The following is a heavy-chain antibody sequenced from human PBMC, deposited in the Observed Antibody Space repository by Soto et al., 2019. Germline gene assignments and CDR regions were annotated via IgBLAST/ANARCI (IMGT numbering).Heavy chain of an antibody. Sequence: QVQLVQSGAEVKKSGASVKVSCKASGYTFTSHDINWVRQATGQGLEWMGWMNPNSGNTGYAQKFQGRVTMTRNTSISTAYMELRSLRSEDTAVYYCARWDYGDHPSFDYWGQGTLVPVSS. CDR3: ARWDYGDHPSFDY. D-gene: IGHD4-17*01. V-gene: IGHV1-8*01. J-gene: IGHJ4*02. CDR2: MNPNSGNT. CDR1: GYTFTSHD.